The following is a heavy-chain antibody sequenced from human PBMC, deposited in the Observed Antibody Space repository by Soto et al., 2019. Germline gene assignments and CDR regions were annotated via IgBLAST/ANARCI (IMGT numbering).Heavy chain of an antibody. CDR2: IRSKANSYAT. CDR1: GFTFSGSA. J-gene: IGHJ5*02. V-gene: IGHV3-73*01. D-gene: IGHD3-10*01. CDR3: TRPSYSYGSGTNWFDP. Sequence: VGSLRLSCAASGFTFSGSAMHWVRQASGKGLEWVGRIRSKANSYATAYAASVKGRFTISRDDSKNTAYLQMNSLKTEDTAVYYCTRPSYSYGSGTNWFDPWGQGTLVTVSS.